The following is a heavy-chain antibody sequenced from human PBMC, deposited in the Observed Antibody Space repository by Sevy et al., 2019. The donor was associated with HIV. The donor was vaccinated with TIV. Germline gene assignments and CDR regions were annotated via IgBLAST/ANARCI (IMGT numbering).Heavy chain of an antibody. Sequence: GGSLRLSCAASGFTFSDYYMSWIRQAPGKGLEWVAYISKSSSYIYYADSVKGRFTISRDNAKNSLFLQMNSLGAEDTAIYYCTRGSGIDYYEKGMDLWGQGTTVTVSS. D-gene: IGHD3-10*01. CDR3: TRGSGIDYYEKGMDL. V-gene: IGHV3-11*03. CDR2: ISKSSSYI. CDR1: GFTFSDYY. J-gene: IGHJ6*02.